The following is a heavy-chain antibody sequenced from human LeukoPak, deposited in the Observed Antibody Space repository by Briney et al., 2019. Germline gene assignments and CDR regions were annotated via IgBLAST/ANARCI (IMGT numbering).Heavy chain of an antibody. Sequence: SQTLSLTCTVSGGSISSGGYYWRWIRQPPGKGLEWIGYIYHSGSTYYNPSLKSRVTISVDRSKNQFSLKLSSVTAADTAVYYCAREWAYYDFWSGYSINYFDYWGQGTLVTVSS. CDR1: GGSISSGGYY. J-gene: IGHJ4*02. CDR2: IYHSGST. D-gene: IGHD3-3*01. CDR3: AREWAYYDFWSGYSINYFDY. V-gene: IGHV4-30-2*01.